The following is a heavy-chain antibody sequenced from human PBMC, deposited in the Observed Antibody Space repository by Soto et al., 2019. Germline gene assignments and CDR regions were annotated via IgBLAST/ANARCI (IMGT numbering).Heavy chain of an antibody. D-gene: IGHD4-17*01. Sequence: SGTLSLSWAVYGGSFSTYYGSWIRQPPGKGLEWIGEVNHSGSTNYNPSLKSRVTISIDTSKNQFSLKLSSVTAADTAVYYCARVRMTTATFYYYYAMDVWGQGTTVTVSS. J-gene: IGHJ6*02. CDR2: VNHSGST. V-gene: IGHV4-34*01. CDR1: GGSFSTYY. CDR3: ARVRMTTATFYYYYAMDV.